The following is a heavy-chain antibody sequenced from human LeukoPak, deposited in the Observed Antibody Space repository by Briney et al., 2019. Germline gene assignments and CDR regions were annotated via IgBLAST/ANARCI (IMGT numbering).Heavy chain of an antibody. V-gene: IGHV3-30*02. CDR2: IRYDSSGL. CDR1: GFSFNTHG. CDR3: ARFSDDYYYYYMDV. J-gene: IGHJ6*03. Sequence: GGSLRLSCAASGFSFNTHGIHWVRQGPGKGLEWVSFIRYDSSGLDYADSVKGRFTISRDNSKNTVFLQMSSLRVEDAAVYYCARFSDDYYYYYMDVWGKGTTVTVSS. D-gene: IGHD3-10*01.